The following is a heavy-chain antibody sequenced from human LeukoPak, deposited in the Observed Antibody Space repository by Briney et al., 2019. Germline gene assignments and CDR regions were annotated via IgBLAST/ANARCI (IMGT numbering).Heavy chain of an antibody. CDR3: ARDSPYGYTLGHYYYFMDV. V-gene: IGHV4-4*07. D-gene: IGHD5-12*01. J-gene: IGHJ6*03. CDR2: IHSGGTT. Sequence: SETLSLSCIVFGGSIRPYYWTWIRQSAGNGLELIGRIHSGGTTNFNPSLASRVSLSVDTSKNEGSLRLYSVTAADTAVYYCARDSPYGYTLGHYYYFMDVWGKGTTVTVS. CDR1: GGSIRPYY.